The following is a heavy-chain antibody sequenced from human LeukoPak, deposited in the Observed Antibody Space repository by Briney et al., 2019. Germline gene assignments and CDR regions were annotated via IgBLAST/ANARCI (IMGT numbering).Heavy chain of an antibody. J-gene: IGHJ4*02. CDR2: INPNSGGT. CDR3: ARISSGSYFEFDY. D-gene: IGHD1-26*01. V-gene: IGHV1-2*02. Sequence: GPSVKLFCKACGHTFNRYYLHWVRQASGQALEEMGWINPNSGGTNYAQNFQGRVTMTRDTSISTAYMELSRLRPDDTAVYYCARISSGSYFEFDYWGQGTLVTVSS. CDR1: GHTFNRYY.